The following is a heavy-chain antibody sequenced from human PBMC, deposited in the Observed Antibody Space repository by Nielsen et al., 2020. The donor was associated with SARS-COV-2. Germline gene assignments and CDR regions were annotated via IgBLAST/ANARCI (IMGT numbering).Heavy chain of an antibody. CDR3: ARDRRFYPGYGMDV. D-gene: IGHD3-3*01. V-gene: IGHV3-33*01. CDR2: IWYDGSNK. CDR1: GFTFSSYG. Sequence: GESLKISCAASGFTFSSYGMHWVRQAPGKGLEWVAVIWYDGSNKYYADSVKGRFTISRDNSKNTLYLQMNSLRAEDTAVYYCARDRRFYPGYGMDVWGQGTTVTVSS. J-gene: IGHJ6*02.